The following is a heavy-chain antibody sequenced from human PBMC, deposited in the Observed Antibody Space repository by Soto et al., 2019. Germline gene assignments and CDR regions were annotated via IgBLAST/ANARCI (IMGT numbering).Heavy chain of an antibody. J-gene: IGHJ5*02. Sequence: EEQLVESGGGSVQRGGSLRLSCVASGFTINRRPMNWVRQAPGKGLEWVAYISSTINTIYYADSVEGRFTISRDDAKHSMFLQMSSLRGEDAAVYYCSTYAPYCRGGTCYLWGQGTLVTVSS. CDR3: STYAPYCRGGTCYL. CDR2: ISSTINTI. CDR1: GFTINRRP. D-gene: IGHD2-15*01. V-gene: IGHV3-48*01.